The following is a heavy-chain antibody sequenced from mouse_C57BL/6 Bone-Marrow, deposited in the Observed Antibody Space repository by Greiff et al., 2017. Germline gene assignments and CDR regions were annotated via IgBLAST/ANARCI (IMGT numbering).Heavy chain of an antibody. CDR1: GYTFTDYN. D-gene: IGHD2-3*01. Sequence: VQLQQSGPELVKPGASVTIPCKASGYTFTDYNMDWVKQSHGKSLEWIGDINPNNGGTIYNQKFKGKATLTVDKSSSTAYMELRSLTSADTAVYYCARGGLLDYAMDYWGQGTSVTVSS. V-gene: IGHV1-18*01. CDR2: INPNNGGT. J-gene: IGHJ4*01. CDR3: ARGGLLDYAMDY.